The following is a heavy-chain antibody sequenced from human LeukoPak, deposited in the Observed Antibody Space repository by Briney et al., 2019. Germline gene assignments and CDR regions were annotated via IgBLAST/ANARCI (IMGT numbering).Heavy chain of an antibody. V-gene: IGHV4-39*07. CDR2: IYYSGST. CDR3: ARLTYYDFRSGYMPFDY. J-gene: IGHJ4*02. CDR1: GGSISSSSYY. D-gene: IGHD3-3*01. Sequence: SETLSLTCTVSGGSISSSSYYWGWIRQPPGKGLERIGSIYYSGSTYYNPSLKSRVTISVDTSKNQFSLKLSSVTAADTAVYYCARLTYYDFRSGYMPFDYWGQGTLVTVSS.